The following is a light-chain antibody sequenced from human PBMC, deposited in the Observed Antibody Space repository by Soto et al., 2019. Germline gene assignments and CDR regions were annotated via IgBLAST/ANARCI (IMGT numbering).Light chain of an antibody. CDR2: NAS. CDR3: QQYYNWPLN. Sequence: EIVMTQSPATLSVSPGERATLSCRASENVKFNLAWYQQRPGQAPRLLFYNASTRATAFPARFSGSGSGTDYIVTISSLQSEDFAVYYCQQYYNWPLNFGQGTRLEIK. V-gene: IGKV3-15*01. CDR1: ENVKFN. J-gene: IGKJ5*01.